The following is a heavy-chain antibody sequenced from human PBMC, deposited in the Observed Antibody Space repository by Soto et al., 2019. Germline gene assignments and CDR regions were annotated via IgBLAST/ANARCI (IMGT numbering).Heavy chain of an antibody. D-gene: IGHD2-21*01. V-gene: IGHV3-48*03. J-gene: IGHJ4*02. CDR3: SRGGGGGLFDL. CDR2: ISRSGDVI. Sequence: EVQLVESGGDFVQPGGSLRLSCAGSGFTFSSYEMNWVRQAPGKGLEWVSYISRSGDVIYYADSVKGRFTVSRDNAKNSLYLQLNSLRAEDTAIYYCSRGGGGGLFDLWGQGTFVTVSS. CDR1: GFTFSSYE.